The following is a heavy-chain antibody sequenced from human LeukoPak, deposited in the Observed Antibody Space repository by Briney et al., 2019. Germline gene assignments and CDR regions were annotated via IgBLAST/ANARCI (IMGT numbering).Heavy chain of an antibody. D-gene: IGHD6-6*01. CDR2: ISAYNGNT. V-gene: IGHV1-18*01. Sequence: ASMKVSCKASGYTFTSYGISWVRQVPGQGLEWMGWISAYNGNTNYAQKLQGRVTMTTDTSTSTAYMELRSLRSDDTAVYYCAASSIAALSSDYWGQGTLVTVSS. CDR3: AASSIAALSSDY. CDR1: GYTFTSYG. J-gene: IGHJ4*02.